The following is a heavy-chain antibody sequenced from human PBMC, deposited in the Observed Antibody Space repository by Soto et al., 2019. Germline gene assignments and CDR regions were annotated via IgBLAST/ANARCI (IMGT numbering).Heavy chain of an antibody. CDR2: ISSSSSTI. J-gene: IGHJ4*02. D-gene: IGHD6-19*01. Sequence: GGSLRLSCAASGFTFSSYSMNWVRQAPGKGLEWVSYISSSSSTIYYADSVKGRFTMSRDNAKNSLYLQMNSLRDEDTAVYYCARVGSGWYGKHKYYFDYWGQGTLVTVSS. V-gene: IGHV3-48*02. CDR3: ARVGSGWYGKHKYYFDY. CDR1: GFTFSSYS.